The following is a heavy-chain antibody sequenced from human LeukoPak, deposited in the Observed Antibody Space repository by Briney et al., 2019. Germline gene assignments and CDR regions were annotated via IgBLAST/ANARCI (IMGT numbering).Heavy chain of an antibody. V-gene: IGHV1-24*01. CDR3: ATFIVLKAFDI. Sequence: ASLKVFCKVSGYTLTELSMHWVRQAPRKVLEWVGGFDPEDGETIYAQKFQGRVTMTEDTSTDTAYMELSSLRSEDTAVYYCATFIVLKAFDIWGQGTMVPVSS. J-gene: IGHJ3*02. CDR2: FDPEDGET. D-gene: IGHD3-16*02. CDR1: GYTLTELS.